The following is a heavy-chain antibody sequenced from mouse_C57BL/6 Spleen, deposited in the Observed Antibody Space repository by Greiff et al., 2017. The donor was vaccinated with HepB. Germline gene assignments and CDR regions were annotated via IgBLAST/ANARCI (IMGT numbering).Heavy chain of an antibody. Sequence: EVQLVESGGGLVQPQGSLKLSCAASGFSFNTYAMNWVRQAPGKGLEWVARIRSKSNNYASYYADSVKDRFTISRDDSESMLYLQLNHLKTEDTAMCCYVREDGYAMDYWGQGTSVTVSS. CDR3: VREDGYAMDY. V-gene: IGHV10-1*01. CDR1: GFSFNTYA. J-gene: IGHJ4*01. CDR2: IRSKSNNYAS.